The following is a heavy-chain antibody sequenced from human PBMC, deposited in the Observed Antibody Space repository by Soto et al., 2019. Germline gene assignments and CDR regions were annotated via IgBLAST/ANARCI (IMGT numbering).Heavy chain of an antibody. V-gene: IGHV3-64D*08. CDR1: GFTFRGDA. J-gene: IGHJ3*02. CDR3: VVRGSAFDI. CDR2: ISSNGNIR. D-gene: IGHD3-10*01. Sequence: GGSLRLSCSASGFTFRGDAVHWVRQPPGKGLEDVSVISSNGNIRDYADSVRGRFTISRDNFKNTVYLQMSSLRVEDMAVYYCVVRGSAFDIWGQGTMVTVS.